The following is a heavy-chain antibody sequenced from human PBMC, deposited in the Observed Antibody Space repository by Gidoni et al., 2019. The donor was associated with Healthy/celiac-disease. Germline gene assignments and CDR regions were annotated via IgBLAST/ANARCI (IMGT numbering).Heavy chain of an antibody. D-gene: IGHD3-10*01. CDR3: ALFYYGSGAMNGFDP. Sequence: EVQLVQSGAEVKKPGESLRISCTGSGYSFTSYWISWVRQMPGKGLEWMGRIDPSDSYTNYSPSFQGHVTISADKSISTAYLQWSSLKASDTAMYYCALFYYGSGAMNGFDPWGQGTLVTVSS. CDR2: IDPSDSYT. J-gene: IGHJ5*02. CDR1: GYSFTSYW. V-gene: IGHV5-10-1*03.